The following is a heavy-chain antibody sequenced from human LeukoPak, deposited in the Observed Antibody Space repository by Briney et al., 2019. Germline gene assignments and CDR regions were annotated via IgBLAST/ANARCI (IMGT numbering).Heavy chain of an antibody. Sequence: SETLSLTCAVYGGSFSDFYGTWIRQPPGKGLEWIGEINHSGSTNYKPSLKSRVTISVDTSKNQFSLKLSSMTAADTAVYYCAYSGGYQQHCGQGTLVTVSS. J-gene: IGHJ1*01. CDR1: GGSFSDFY. CDR3: AYSGGYQQH. CDR2: INHSGST. V-gene: IGHV4-34*01. D-gene: IGHD3-22*01.